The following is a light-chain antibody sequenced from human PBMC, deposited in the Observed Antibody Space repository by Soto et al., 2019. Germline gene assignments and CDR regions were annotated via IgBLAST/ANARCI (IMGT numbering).Light chain of an antibody. V-gene: IGKV3-20*01. CDR1: QSVSSSY. J-gene: IGKJ1*01. Sequence: EIVLTQSPGTLSLSPGERATLSFRSSQSVSSSYLAWYQQRPGQTPRLLIYDASSRATGIPDRFSGSRSGTDFTLTISRLEHQDFAVYYWQQYGSSHPTFGKGTTVDIK. CDR2: DAS. CDR3: QQYGSSHPT.